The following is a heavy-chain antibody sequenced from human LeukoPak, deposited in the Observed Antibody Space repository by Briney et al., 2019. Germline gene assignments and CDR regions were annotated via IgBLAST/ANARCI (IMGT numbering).Heavy chain of an antibody. CDR1: GFTFDEYG. D-gene: IGHD6-19*01. V-gene: IGHV3-20*04. J-gene: IGHJ2*01. Sequence: RAGGSLRLSCAASGFTFDEYGMRWVRQAPGKGLEWVSGINWSGGSTGYADSVKGRFTISRDNAKNSLYLEMDSLTVEDTAFYYCARPNEQWMVRYFDLWGRGTLVTVSS. CDR3: ARPNEQWMVRYFDL. CDR2: INWSGGST.